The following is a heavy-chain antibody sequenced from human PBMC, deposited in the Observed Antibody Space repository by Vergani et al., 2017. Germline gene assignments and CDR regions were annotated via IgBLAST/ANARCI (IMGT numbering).Heavy chain of an antibody. Sequence: QVQLQESGPGLVKPSETLSLTCTVSGGSISSYYWSWIRQPPGKGLEWIGYIYYSGSTNYNPSLKSRVTISVDTSKNQFSRKLSSVTAADTAVYYCARDSTEGATTDYYYGMDVWGQGTTVTVSS. CDR1: GGSISSYY. CDR3: ARDSTEGATTDYYYGMDV. J-gene: IGHJ6*02. CDR2: IYYSGST. D-gene: IGHD1-26*01. V-gene: IGHV4-59*01.